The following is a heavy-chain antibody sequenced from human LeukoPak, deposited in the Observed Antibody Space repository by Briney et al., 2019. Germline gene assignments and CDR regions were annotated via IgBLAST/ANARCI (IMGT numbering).Heavy chain of an antibody. Sequence: GGSLRLSCAASGFTFSSYGMHWVRQAPGKGLEWVAIISNDGSNKYYADSVKGRFTISRDNSKNTLYLQMNSLRAEDTAVYYCAKGLTGAWDYWGQGTLVTVSS. CDR1: GFTFSSYG. D-gene: IGHD2-8*01. V-gene: IGHV3-30*18. CDR2: ISNDGSNK. J-gene: IGHJ4*02. CDR3: AKGLTGAWDY.